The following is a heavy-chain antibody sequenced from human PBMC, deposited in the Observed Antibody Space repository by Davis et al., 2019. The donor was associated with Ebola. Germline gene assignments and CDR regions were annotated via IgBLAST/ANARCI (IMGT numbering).Heavy chain of an antibody. CDR1: GFTFSGSA. V-gene: IGHV3-73*01. D-gene: IGHD6-19*01. J-gene: IGHJ4*02. Sequence: GESLKISCAASGFTFSGSAMHWVRRASGKGLEWVGRIRSKANSYATAYAASVKGRFTISRDDSKNTAYLQMNSLKTEDTAVYYCTTPGIAVAGDYWGQGTLVTVSS. CDR3: TTPGIAVAGDY. CDR2: IRSKANSYAT.